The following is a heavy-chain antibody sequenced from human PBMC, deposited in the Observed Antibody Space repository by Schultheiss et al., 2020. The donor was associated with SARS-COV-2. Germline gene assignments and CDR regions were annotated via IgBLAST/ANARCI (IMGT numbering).Heavy chain of an antibody. J-gene: IGHJ4*02. CDR1: GFTFSDYY. V-gene: IGHV3-11*01. Sequence: GESLKISCAASGFTFSDYYMSWIRQAPGKGLEWVSYISSSGSTIYYADSVKGRFTISRDNAKNSLYLQMNSLRAEDTAVYYCARDSRGRVGSSGYYYTTLFDYWGQGTLVTVSS. CDR2: ISSSGSTI. CDR3: ARDSRGRVGSSGYYYTTLFDY. D-gene: IGHD3-22*01.